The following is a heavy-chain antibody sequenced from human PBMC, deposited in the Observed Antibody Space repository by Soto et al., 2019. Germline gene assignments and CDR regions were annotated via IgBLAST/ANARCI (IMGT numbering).Heavy chain of an antibody. CDR1: GFTFGDYA. J-gene: IGHJ3*02. Sequence: PGGSLRLSCTASGFTFGDYAMSWFRKAPGKGLEWVGFIRSKAYGGTTEYAASVKGRFTISRDDSKSIAYLQMNSLKTEDTAVYYCIANPELLYDDAFDIWGQGTMVTVSS. V-gene: IGHV3-49*03. CDR2: IRSKAYGGTT. CDR3: IANPELLYDDAFDI. D-gene: IGHD3-3*01.